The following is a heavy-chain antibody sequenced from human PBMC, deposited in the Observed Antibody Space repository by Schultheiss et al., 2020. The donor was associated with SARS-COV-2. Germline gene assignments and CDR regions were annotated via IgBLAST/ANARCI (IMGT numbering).Heavy chain of an antibody. Sequence: SQTLSLTCTVSGGSVSNGYFYWSWIRQPPGKGLEWIGNIYYSGSTNYNPSLKSRVTISVDTSKNQFSLKLSSVTAADTAVYYCARDRGYSYGYEYYYYGMDVWGQGTTVTVSS. CDR2: IYYSGST. CDR3: ARDRGYSYGYEYYYYGMDV. CDR1: GGSVSNGYFY. D-gene: IGHD5-18*01. V-gene: IGHV4-61*01. J-gene: IGHJ6*02.